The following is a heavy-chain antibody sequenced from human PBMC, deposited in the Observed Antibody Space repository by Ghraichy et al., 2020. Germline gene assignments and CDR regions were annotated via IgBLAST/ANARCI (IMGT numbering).Heavy chain of an antibody. CDR2: IYTSGST. D-gene: IGHD6-13*01. J-gene: IGHJ5*02. Sequence: SETLSLTCTVSGGSISSYYWSWIRQPAGKGLEWIGRIYTSGSTNYNPSLKSRVTMSVDTSKNQFSLKLSSVTAADTAVYYCAREGPLIAAAAVWFDPWGQGTLVTVSS. CDR1: GGSISSYY. CDR3: AREGPLIAAAAVWFDP. V-gene: IGHV4-4*07.